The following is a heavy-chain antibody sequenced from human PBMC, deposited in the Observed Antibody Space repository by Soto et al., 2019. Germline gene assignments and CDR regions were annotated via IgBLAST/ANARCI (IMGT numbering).Heavy chain of an antibody. J-gene: IGHJ3*02. V-gene: IGHV5-51*01. Sequence: GESLKISCKGSGYSFTSYWIGWVRQMPGKGLEWMGIIYPGDSDTRYSPSFQGQVTISADKSISTAYLQWSSLKASDTAMYYCARSPLNIAAADDAFDIWGQGTMVTVSS. D-gene: IGHD6-13*01. CDR1: GYSFTSYW. CDR3: ARSPLNIAAADDAFDI. CDR2: IYPGDSDT.